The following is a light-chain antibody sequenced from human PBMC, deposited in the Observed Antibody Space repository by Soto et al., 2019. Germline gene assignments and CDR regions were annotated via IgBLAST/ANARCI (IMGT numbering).Light chain of an antibody. CDR2: AAS. Sequence: DIQMTQTPSSLSASVGDRVTITCRASQNINSYLNWYQQKVGKAPKLLINAASTLQSGVPVRIRCSGSWTDFTLPISSLQPEDVATYYWQESYNLHTIGGGTKVEIK. J-gene: IGKJ4*01. CDR1: QNINSY. CDR3: QESYNLHT. V-gene: IGKV1-39*01.